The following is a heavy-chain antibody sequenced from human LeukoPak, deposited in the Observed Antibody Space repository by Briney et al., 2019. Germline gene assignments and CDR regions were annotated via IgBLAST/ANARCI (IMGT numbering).Heavy chain of an antibody. CDR1: GYTFTGYY. CDR2: INPNRGGT. V-gene: IGHV1-2*02. J-gene: IGHJ6*02. Sequence: ASVKVSCKASGYTFTGYYMHWVRQAPGQGLEWMGWINPNRGGTNYAQKFQGRVTITRDTSISRAYMELSRLRSDDTAVYYCARDLGYCSSTSCYGSYYYGMDVWGQGTTVTVSS. CDR3: ARDLGYCSSTSCYGSYYYGMDV. D-gene: IGHD2-2*01.